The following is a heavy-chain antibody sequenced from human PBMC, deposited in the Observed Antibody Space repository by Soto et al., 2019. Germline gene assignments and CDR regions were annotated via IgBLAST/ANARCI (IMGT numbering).Heavy chain of an antibody. CDR2: ISSSSSYI. Sequence: EVQLVESGGGLVKPGGSLRLSCAASGFTFSSYSMNWVRQAPGKGLEWVSSISSSSSYIYYADSVKGRFTISRDNAKNSLYLQMNSLRAEDTAVYYCARDPISARYCSGGSCYTVGWFDPWGQGTLVTVSS. CDR3: ARDPISARYCSGGSCYTVGWFDP. CDR1: GFTFSSYS. V-gene: IGHV3-21*01. J-gene: IGHJ5*02. D-gene: IGHD2-15*01.